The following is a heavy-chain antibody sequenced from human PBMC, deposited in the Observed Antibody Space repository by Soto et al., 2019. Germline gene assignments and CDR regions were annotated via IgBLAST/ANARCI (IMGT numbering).Heavy chain of an antibody. D-gene: IGHD3-16*01. CDR2: INAGNGNT. CDR3: AAGVSRWGELPGGYYYMDV. Sequence: ASVKVSCKASGYTFTSYAMHWVRQAPGQRLEWMGWINAGNGNTKYSQKFQGRVTITRDTSASTAYMELSSLRSEDTAVYYCAAGVSRWGELPGGYYYMDVWGKGTTVTVSS. J-gene: IGHJ6*03. V-gene: IGHV1-3*01. CDR1: GYTFTSYA.